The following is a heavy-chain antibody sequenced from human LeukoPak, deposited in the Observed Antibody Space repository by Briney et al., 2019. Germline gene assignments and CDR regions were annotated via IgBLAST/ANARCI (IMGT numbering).Heavy chain of an antibody. J-gene: IGHJ4*02. CDR1: GFTLNNYW. CDR3: ARGGGWYMGHDY. Sequence: GGSLRLSCAASGFTLNNYWMSWVRQAPGRGLEWVANIKQDGSEKYYVGSVRGRFTISRDNAKNSLYLQMNSLRAADTAVYYCARGGGWYMGHDYWGQGTLVTVSS. CDR2: IKQDGSEK. D-gene: IGHD6-19*01. V-gene: IGHV3-7*04.